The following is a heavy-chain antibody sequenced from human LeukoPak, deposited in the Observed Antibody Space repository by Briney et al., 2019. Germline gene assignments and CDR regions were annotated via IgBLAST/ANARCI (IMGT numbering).Heavy chain of an antibody. J-gene: IGHJ5*02. CDR2: ISGSGRST. Sequence: GGPLRLSCAASGFTYSSYAMSWVRQAPGKALECVSAISGSGRSTYYADSVKGRFTISRDNSKNTLYLQMNSRRAEDTAVYYCAKDRYSSSHNWFDPWGQGTLVTVSS. CDR3: AKDRYSSSHNWFDP. CDR1: GFTYSSYA. V-gene: IGHV3-23*01. D-gene: IGHD6-6*01.